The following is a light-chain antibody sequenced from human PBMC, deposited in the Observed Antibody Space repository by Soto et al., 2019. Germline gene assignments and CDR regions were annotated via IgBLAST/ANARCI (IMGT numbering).Light chain of an antibody. CDR3: SSWDDSLNGWV. CDR1: TSNIGGNT. V-gene: IGLV1-44*01. J-gene: IGLJ3*02. Sequence: QSALTQSPSASGTPGQRVTISCCESTSNIGGNTVNWYRQVPGTAPKLLIHNNDQRTSGVPDRISGSKSGTSASLAISGLQSEDGAEYYCSSWDDSLNGWVFGGGTKLTVL. CDR2: NND.